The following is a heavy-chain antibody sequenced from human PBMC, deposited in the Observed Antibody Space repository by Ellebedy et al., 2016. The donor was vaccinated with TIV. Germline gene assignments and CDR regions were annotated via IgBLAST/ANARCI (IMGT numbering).Heavy chain of an antibody. V-gene: IGHV1-18*04. D-gene: IGHD2-15*01. Sequence: AASVKVSCKASGYTFSTYGISWVRQAPGQGLEWMAWINGYNGYTNYAQNLQGRVTLTADTSTSTAYMELRSLRSDDTAVYYCARDFRSTCSSGSCYYFDYWGQGALVTVSS. J-gene: IGHJ4*02. CDR3: ARDFRSTCSSGSCYYFDY. CDR2: INGYNGYT. CDR1: GYTFSTYG.